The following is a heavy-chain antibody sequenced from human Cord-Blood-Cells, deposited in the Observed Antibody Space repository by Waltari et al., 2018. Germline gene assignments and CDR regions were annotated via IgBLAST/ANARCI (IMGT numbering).Heavy chain of an antibody. CDR3: ARPGDYCDYYFDY. J-gene: IGHJ4*02. V-gene: IGHV1-3*01. Sequence: QVQLVQSGAEVKKPGASVKVSCKASGYTVTSYAMHWVRQAPGQRLEWMGWINAGNGNTKYSQKLKGRVTITRDTSASTAYMELSSLRSEDTAVYYCARPGDYCDYYFDYWGQGTLGTVSS. CDR1: GYTVTSYA. CDR2: INAGNGNT. D-gene: IGHD4-17*01.